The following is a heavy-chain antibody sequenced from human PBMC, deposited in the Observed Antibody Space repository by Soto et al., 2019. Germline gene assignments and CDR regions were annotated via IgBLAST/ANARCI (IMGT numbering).Heavy chain of an antibody. CDR3: ARVDTAMVTFDY. CDR2: IYRSGST. V-gene: IGHV4-30-2*01. CDR1: GGSISSGGYS. Sequence: SETLSLTCAVSGGSISSGGYSWSWIRQPPGKGLEWIGYIYRSGSTYYNPSLKSRVTISVDRSKNQFSLKLSSVTAADTAVYYCARVDTAMVTFDYWGQGTLVTVSS. J-gene: IGHJ4*02. D-gene: IGHD5-18*01.